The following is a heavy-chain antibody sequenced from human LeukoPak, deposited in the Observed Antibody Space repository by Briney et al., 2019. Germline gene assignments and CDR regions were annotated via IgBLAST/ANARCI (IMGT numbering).Heavy chain of an antibody. J-gene: IGHJ3*02. CDR3: AKVNPPAPLYAFDI. Sequence: GRSLRLSSAASGFTFSSYGMHWVRQAPGKGLEWVAVISYDGSNKYYADSVKGRFTISRDNSKNTLYLQMNSLRAEDTAVYYCAKVNPPAPLYAFDIWGQGTMVTVSS. CDR1: GFTFSSYG. V-gene: IGHV3-30*18. CDR2: ISYDGSNK. D-gene: IGHD2/OR15-2a*01.